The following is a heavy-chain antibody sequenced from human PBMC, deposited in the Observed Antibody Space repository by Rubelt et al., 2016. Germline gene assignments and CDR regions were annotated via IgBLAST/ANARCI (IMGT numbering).Heavy chain of an antibody. J-gene: IGHJ5*02. CDR1: GGSIKGFY. D-gene: IGHD1-20*01. V-gene: IGHV4-59*08. Sequence: QVQLQESGPRLVKPSETLSLTCTVSGGSIKGFYWSWIRQPPGKGLEWIGYVYYSWSTNSNPSLRSRLTITTDTSRNQFPLRRCCVTAADTAVYYCARHARNNWKEVGYFDPWGQGALVTVSS. CDR2: VYYSWST. CDR3: ARHARNNWKEVGYFDP.